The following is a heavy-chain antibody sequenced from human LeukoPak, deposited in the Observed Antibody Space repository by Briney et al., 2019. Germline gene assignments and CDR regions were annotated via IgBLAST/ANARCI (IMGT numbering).Heavy chain of an antibody. D-gene: IGHD3-10*01. CDR2: ISSSSSYI. Sequence: GGSLRLSCAASGFTFSSYSMNWVRQAPGKGLEWVSSISSSSSYIYYADSVKGRFTISRDNAKNSLYLQMNSLRAEDTAVYYCARDSPYYYGSGSAIDYWGQGTLVTVSS. J-gene: IGHJ4*02. CDR1: GFTFSSYS. CDR3: ARDSPYYYGSGSAIDY. V-gene: IGHV3-21*01.